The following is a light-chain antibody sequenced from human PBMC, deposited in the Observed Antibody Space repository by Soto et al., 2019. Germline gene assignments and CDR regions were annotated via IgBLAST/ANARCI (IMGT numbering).Light chain of an antibody. CDR1: QGISSW. CDR2: AAS. Sequence: DIPMTQSPSSVSASVGDRVTITCRASQGISSWVAWYQQKPGKAPNLLIYAASSLQSGVPSRFSGSGSGTEFTLTISSLQPEDFATYYCQQADTFPLTFGGGTKVEI. J-gene: IGKJ4*01. CDR3: QQADTFPLT. V-gene: IGKV1-12*01.